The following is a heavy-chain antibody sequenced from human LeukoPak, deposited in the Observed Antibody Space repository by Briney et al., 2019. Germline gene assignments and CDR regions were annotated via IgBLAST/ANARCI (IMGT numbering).Heavy chain of an antibody. CDR1: GFTFSDHY. V-gene: IGHV3-72*01. CDR2: TRNKANSYTT. D-gene: IGHD3-10*01. CDR3: AREVTMVRGVIITDRWFDP. J-gene: IGHJ5*02. Sequence: GGSLRLSCAASGFTFSDHYMDWVRQAPGKGLEWVGRTRNKANSYTTEYAASVKGRFTISRDDSKNSLYLQMNSLKTEDTAVYYCAREVTMVRGVIITDRWFDPWGQGTLVTVSS.